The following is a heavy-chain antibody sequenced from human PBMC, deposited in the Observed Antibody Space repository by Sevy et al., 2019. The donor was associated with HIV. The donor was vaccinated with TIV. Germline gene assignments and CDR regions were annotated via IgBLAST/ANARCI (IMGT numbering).Heavy chain of an antibody. D-gene: IGHD3-16*01. CDR1: GFTFSGFY. Sequence: GGSLRLSCAASGFTFSGFYMSWIRQAPGKGLEWVSYISDSGHIKHYEDSVKGRFLISRDNAHNTVHLQMNSLTAEDTADYYCVRGGGRIHDFDYWGRGTLVTVSS. V-gene: IGHV3-11*01. CDR3: VRGGGRIHDFDY. CDR2: ISDSGHIK. J-gene: IGHJ4*02.